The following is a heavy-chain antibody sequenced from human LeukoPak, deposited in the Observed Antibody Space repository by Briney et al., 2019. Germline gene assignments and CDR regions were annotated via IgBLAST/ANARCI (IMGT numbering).Heavy chain of an antibody. J-gene: IGHJ4*02. Sequence: ASVKVSCKASGYTFTGYYIHWVRQAPGQGLEWMGWINPNTGGTNHAERFQGRVAMTRDTSISTAYMDLRSLRSDDTAVYYCARIFSSGYYDFWSGYYDYWGQGTLVTVSS. D-gene: IGHD3-3*01. CDR1: GYTFTGYY. CDR2: INPNTGGT. V-gene: IGHV1-2*02. CDR3: ARIFSSGYYDFWSGYYDY.